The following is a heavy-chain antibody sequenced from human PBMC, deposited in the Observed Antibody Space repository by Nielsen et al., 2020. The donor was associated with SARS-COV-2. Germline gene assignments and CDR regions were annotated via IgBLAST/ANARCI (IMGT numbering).Heavy chain of an antibody. CDR1: GFTFSSYS. J-gene: IGHJ6*02. CDR2: ISSSSSTI. D-gene: IGHD3-3*01. CDR3: ARDPPTDYDFWSGYYLDYYYYGMDV. V-gene: IGHV3-48*02. Sequence: GESLKISCAASGFTFSSYSMNWVRQAPGKGLEWVSYISSSSSTIYYADSVKSRFTISRDNAKNSLYLQMNSLRDEDTAVYYCARDPPTDYDFWSGYYLDYYYYGMDVWGQGTTVTVSS.